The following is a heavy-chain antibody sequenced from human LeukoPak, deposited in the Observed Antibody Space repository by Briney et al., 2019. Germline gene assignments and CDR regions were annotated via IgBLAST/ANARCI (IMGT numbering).Heavy chain of an antibody. V-gene: IGHV3-30-3*01. J-gene: IGHJ4*02. D-gene: IGHD6-19*01. CDR1: GFTFSSYA. Sequence: GGSLRLSCAASGFTFSSYAMHWVRQAPGKGLEWVAVISYDGSNKYYADSVKGRFTISRDNSKNTLYLQMSSLRAEDTAVYYCARDGSTHSGWPETYFDYWGQGTLVTVSS. CDR2: ISYDGSNK. CDR3: ARDGSTHSGWPETYFDY.